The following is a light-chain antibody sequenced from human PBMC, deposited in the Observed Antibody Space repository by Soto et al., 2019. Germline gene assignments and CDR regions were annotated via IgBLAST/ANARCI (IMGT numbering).Light chain of an antibody. Sequence: QSALTQPASVSGSPGQSITISCTGTSSDVGGYKYVSWYQQHPGKAPKLMIYDVSNRPSGVSNRFSGSKSGNTASLTISGLEVEDEADYYCSSYTSSSTLVFGGGTKLTVL. J-gene: IGLJ2*01. CDR3: SSYTSSSTLV. V-gene: IGLV2-14*01. CDR1: SSDVGGYKY. CDR2: DVS.